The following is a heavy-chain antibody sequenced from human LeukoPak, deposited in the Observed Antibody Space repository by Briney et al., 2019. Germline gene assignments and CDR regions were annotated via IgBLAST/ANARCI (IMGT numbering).Heavy chain of an antibody. D-gene: IGHD3-22*01. CDR2: ISRDDTI. Sequence: GGSLRLSCAVSGFTVSLDDMTWVRQAPGKGLECVSVISRDDTIFYADSVKGRFTISRDNSKNTLYLQMNSVRADDTAVYYCARVDKWGQGTLVTVSS. V-gene: IGHV3-53*01. CDR1: GFTVSLDD. J-gene: IGHJ4*02. CDR3: ARVDK.